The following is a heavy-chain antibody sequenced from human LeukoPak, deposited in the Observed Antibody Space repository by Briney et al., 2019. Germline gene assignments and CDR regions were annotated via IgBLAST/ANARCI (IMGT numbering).Heavy chain of an antibody. J-gene: IGHJ4*02. CDR3: IRVGDGDYAEY. CDR1: GITFGDYA. Sequence: SGGSLRLSCKASGITFGDYAVTWFRQAPGKGLEWVSFIRSKTYGGTTDYAASVRGRFTISRDDSKNIAFLQMDSLKVEDTAVYYCIRVGDGDYAEYWGQGTLVTVSS. D-gene: IGHD3-16*01. V-gene: IGHV3-49*03. CDR2: IRSKTYGGTT.